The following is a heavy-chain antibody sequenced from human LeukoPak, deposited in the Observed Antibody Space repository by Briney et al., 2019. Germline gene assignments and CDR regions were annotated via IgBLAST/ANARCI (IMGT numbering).Heavy chain of an antibody. Sequence: SETLSLTCTVSGDSISSYYWSWIRQPPGGGLEWVGYIYHSRSTNYNPSLKSRVTISLDTSKNQFSLNLISVTAADTAVYYCARSGSHDYWGQGTLVTVSS. V-gene: IGHV4-59*01. CDR3: ARSGSHDY. CDR1: GDSISSYY. CDR2: IYHSRST. J-gene: IGHJ4*02. D-gene: IGHD1-26*01.